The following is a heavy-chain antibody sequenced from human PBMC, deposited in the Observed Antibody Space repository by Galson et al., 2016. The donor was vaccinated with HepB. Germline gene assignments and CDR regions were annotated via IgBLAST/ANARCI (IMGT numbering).Heavy chain of an antibody. CDR2: ISWNSGSI. Sequence: SLRLSCAASGFTFDDYVMHWVRQAPGKGLEWVSGISWNSGSIGYADSVKGRFTISRDNTKNSLYLQMNSLRAEDTALYYCARSGYYDSGSYADRWDFWGRGTLVTVSS. V-gene: IGHV3-9*01. CDR3: ARSGYYDSGSYADRWDF. D-gene: IGHD3-10*01. J-gene: IGHJ4*02. CDR1: GFTFDDYV.